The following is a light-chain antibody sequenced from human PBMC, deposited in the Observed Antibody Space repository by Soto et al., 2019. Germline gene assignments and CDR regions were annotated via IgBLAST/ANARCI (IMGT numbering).Light chain of an antibody. V-gene: IGKV3-15*01. Sequence: EIVMTQSPATLSVSPGERATLSCRASQSVSGNLAWYQQKPGQAPRLLIYGASTRATGIPARFSGSGSGTEYTLTISSRQSEDFAVYYCQQDNHWPLAFGQGTKVEIK. CDR3: QQDNHWPLA. CDR1: QSVSGN. J-gene: IGKJ1*01. CDR2: GAS.